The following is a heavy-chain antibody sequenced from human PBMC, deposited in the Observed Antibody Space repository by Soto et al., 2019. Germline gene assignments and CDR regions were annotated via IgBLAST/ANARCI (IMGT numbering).Heavy chain of an antibody. D-gene: IGHD5-12*01. Sequence: VHLVESGGGLVNPGGSLRLSCAASGFTFSDYYMTWIRQAPGKGLEWVSAISGSGGSTYYADSVKGRFTISRDNSKNTLYLQMNSLRAEDTAVYYCAKGPVDIVATSDYWGQGTLVTVSS. J-gene: IGHJ4*02. CDR3: AKGPVDIVATSDY. CDR2: ISGSGGST. V-gene: IGHV3-23*04. CDR1: GFTFSDYY.